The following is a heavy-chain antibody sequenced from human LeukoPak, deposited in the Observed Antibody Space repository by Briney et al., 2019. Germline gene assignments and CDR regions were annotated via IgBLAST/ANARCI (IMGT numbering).Heavy chain of an antibody. CDR1: GYTFTSYD. V-gene: IGHV1-8*01. Sequence: GASVKVSCKASGYTFTSYDINWVRQATGQGLEWMGWMNPNSGNTGYAQKFQGRVTITRDPSISTAYMELSGLRSDDTAVYYCACVVGATSEKSNWGQGTLVTVSS. CDR3: ACVVGATSEKSN. D-gene: IGHD1-26*01. CDR2: MNPNSGNT. J-gene: IGHJ4*02.